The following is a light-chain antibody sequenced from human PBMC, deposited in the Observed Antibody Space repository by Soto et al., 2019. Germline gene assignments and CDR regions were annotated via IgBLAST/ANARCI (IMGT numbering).Light chain of an antibody. Sequence: DIQMTQSPSSLSAAVGVRVTITCRAIQDIGTSLDWFQQKQGTAPKRLIYTISYLQSGVPSRSSGSGSGTEFPRTIRSLQPEDSATYYCLQHSDFPFAFGPGTKVHV. CDR3: LQHSDFPFA. CDR2: TIS. J-gene: IGKJ3*01. CDR1: QDIGTS. V-gene: IGKV1-17*01.